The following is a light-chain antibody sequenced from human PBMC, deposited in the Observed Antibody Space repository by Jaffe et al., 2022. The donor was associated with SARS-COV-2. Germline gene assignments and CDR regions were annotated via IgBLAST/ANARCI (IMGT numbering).Light chain of an antibody. Sequence: QSVLTQPPSVSAAPGQKVTVSCSGSSSNIGSNYVSWYQQLPGTAPKLLIYDNNKRPSGIPDRFSGSKSGTSATLGITGLQTGDEADYYCGTWDSSLSVFVVFGGGTRLTVL. CDR2: DNN. J-gene: IGLJ2*01. V-gene: IGLV1-51*01. CDR1: SSNIGSNY. CDR3: GTWDSSLSVFVV.